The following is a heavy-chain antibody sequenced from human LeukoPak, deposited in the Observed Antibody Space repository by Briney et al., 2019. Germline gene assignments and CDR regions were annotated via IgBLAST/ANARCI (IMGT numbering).Heavy chain of an antibody. Sequence: SQTPSLTCAIAGDSVSTNRAAWNWIRQSPSRGLEWLGSTYYRSDWFYDYGPSVKSRISINADTSKNQFSLQLNSVTPEDTAVYYCARDRRGTTMLDYWGQGTLGTVSS. V-gene: IGHV6-1*01. CDR3: ARDRRGTTMLDY. CDR2: TYYRSDWFY. J-gene: IGHJ4*02. D-gene: IGHD1-26*01. CDR1: GDSVSTNRAA.